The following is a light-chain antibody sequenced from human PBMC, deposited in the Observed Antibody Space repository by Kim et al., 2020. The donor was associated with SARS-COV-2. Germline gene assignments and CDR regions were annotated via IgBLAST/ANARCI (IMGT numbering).Light chain of an antibody. Sequence: GQRVNIACSGSSANIGKNPVNGFRQLPGTPPKLLISAYDQRASGIPDRFSGSKSGTSASLAISGLQSEDEADYYCAAWDDSLSSPVFGGGTQLTVL. J-gene: IGLJ3*02. CDR3: AAWDDSLSSPV. CDR2: AYD. CDR1: SANIGKNP. V-gene: IGLV1-44*01.